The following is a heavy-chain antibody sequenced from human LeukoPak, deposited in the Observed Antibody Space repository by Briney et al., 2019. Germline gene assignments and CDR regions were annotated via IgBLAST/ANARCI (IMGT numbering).Heavy chain of an antibody. CDR1: GYTFTSYG. J-gene: IGHJ4*02. CDR3: ARRGVYYYDSSGRANYYFDY. D-gene: IGHD3-22*01. V-gene: IGHV1-18*01. CDR2: ITPYNGNT. Sequence: ASVKVSCKASGYTFTSYGISWVRQAPGQGLEWMGWITPYNGNTNYARKLQGRVTVTTDTSTRTAYMELRSLRSDDTAMYYCARRGVYYYDSSGRANYYFDYWGQGTLVTVSS.